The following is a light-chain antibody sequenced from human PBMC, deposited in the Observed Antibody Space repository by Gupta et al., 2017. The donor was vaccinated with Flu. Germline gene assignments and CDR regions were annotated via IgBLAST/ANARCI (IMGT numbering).Light chain of an antibody. V-gene: IGKV1-12*01. Sequence: PSSVSASVGDRVSITCRASQGINSWLAWYQQKPGKAPKLLIYTASTLQSGVPSRFSGSGSGTDYTLTISSLQPEDFATYYCQQANSFPYTFGQWTKVDIK. J-gene: IGKJ2*01. CDR3: QQANSFPYT. CDR2: TAS. CDR1: QGINSW.